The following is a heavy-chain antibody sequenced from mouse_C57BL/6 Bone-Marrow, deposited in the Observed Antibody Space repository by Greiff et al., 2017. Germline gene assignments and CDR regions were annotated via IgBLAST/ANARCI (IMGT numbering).Heavy chain of an antibody. CDR1: GYTFTSYG. D-gene: IGHD2-10*02. J-gene: IGHJ2*01. CDR2: INIGYGYT. Sequence: VQLQQSGAELVRPGSSVKMSCKTSGYTFTSYGINWVQQRPGPGLEWIGYINIGYGYTEYTEKFKGKATLTSDTSSSTAYMQLSSLTSEDSAIYSCERVWEGYWGQGTTLTVSS. V-gene: IGHV1-58*01. CDR3: ERVWEGY.